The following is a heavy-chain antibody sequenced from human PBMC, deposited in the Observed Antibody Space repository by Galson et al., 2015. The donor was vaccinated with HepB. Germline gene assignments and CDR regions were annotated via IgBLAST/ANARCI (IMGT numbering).Heavy chain of an antibody. CDR2: IYYSGST. D-gene: IGHD4-11*01. CDR3: ARGTSTVKRGVDY. V-gene: IGHV4-59*01. Sequence: ETLSLTCTVSGGSISSYYWSWIRQPPGKGLEWIGYIYYSGSTNYNPSLKSRVTISVDTSKNQFSLKLSSVTAADTAVYYCARGTSTVKRGVDYWGQGTLVTVSS. J-gene: IGHJ4*02. CDR1: GGSISSYY.